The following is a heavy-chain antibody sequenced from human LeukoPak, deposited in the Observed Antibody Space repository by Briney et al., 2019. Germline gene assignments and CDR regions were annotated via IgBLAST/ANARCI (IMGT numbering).Heavy chain of an antibody. CDR2: ISGSGAGSGSGGST. CDR3: AKAGPGTMVRDWFDP. Sequence: GGSLRLSCAVSGFTFSTYAMSRVRQAPGKGLEWVSGISGSGAGSGSGGSTYYADSVKGRFTVSRDNSKNTLYLQMNSLRAEDTATYYCAKAGPGTMVRDWFDPWGQGTLVTVAS. V-gene: IGHV3-23*01. CDR1: GFTFSTYA. D-gene: IGHD3-10*01. J-gene: IGHJ5*02.